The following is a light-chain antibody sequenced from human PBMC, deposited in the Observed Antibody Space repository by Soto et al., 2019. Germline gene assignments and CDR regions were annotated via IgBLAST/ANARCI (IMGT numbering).Light chain of an antibody. V-gene: IGKV3-20*01. J-gene: IGKJ5*01. CDR3: QQYANSPIT. Sequence: DIVMTQSPAFVSASLGERVTLSCRASQSVMSNYLSWYQQKPGQPPRLLIYGASSRATGIPDRFFGSGSGTDFTLTINRLEPEDFAVYYCQQYANSPITFGQGTRLEI. CDR1: QSVMSNY. CDR2: GAS.